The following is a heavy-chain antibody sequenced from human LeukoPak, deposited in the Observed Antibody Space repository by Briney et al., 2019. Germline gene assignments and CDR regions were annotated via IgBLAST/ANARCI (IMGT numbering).Heavy chain of an antibody. Sequence: GGSLRLSCAASGFTFRSYWMTWVRHSRGKGPEWVATIKKDGSEKYHVDSVKGRFTISRDNAENTLYLHMTSLRADDTAVYYCTRGGRYTSYYWQYWGPGTLVTVSS. CDR2: IKKDGSEK. CDR3: TRGGRYTSYYWQY. D-gene: IGHD1-26*01. V-gene: IGHV3-7*01. CDR1: GFTFRSYW. J-gene: IGHJ4*02.